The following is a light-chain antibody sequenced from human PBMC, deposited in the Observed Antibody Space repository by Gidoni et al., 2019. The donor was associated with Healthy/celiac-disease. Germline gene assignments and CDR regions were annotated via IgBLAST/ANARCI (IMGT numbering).Light chain of an antibody. CDR3: QSDDSSLSEV. CDR1: SSNIGAGYD. Sequence: QSVLTQPPSVSGAPGQRVTISCTWSSSNIGAGYDVHWYQQLPGTAPKLPIYGNSNRPSGVPDRCSGSKSGTSASLAITGLQAEDEADYYCQSDDSSLSEVFGGGTKLTVL. V-gene: IGLV1-40*01. J-gene: IGLJ3*02. CDR2: GNS.